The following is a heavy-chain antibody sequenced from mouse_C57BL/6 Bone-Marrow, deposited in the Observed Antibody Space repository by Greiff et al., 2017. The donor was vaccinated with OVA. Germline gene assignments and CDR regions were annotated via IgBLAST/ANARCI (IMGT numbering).Heavy chain of an antibody. CDR1: GFTITDDY. CDR2: IDPENGDT. Sequence: EVQLQQSGAELVRPGASVKLSCTASGFTITDDYMHWVKQRPEQGLEWIGWIDPENGDTEYASKFQGKATITADTSSDTAYLQLSSLTSEDTAVYYGTTDSSGADYWGQGTTLTVSS. J-gene: IGHJ2*01. V-gene: IGHV14-4*01. CDR3: TTDSSGADY. D-gene: IGHD3-2*02.